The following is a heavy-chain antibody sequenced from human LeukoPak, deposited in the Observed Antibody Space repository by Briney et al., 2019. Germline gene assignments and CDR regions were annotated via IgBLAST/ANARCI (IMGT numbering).Heavy chain of an antibody. J-gene: IGHJ4*02. D-gene: IGHD2-2*02. CDR3: AGTDQLLYPYYFDY. CDR2: ISGSGGST. V-gene: IGHV3-23*01. Sequence: GGSLRLSCAASGFTFSSYAMSWVRQAPGKGLEWVYAISGSGGSTYHADSVKGRFTISRDNSKNTLYLQMNSLRAEDTAVYYCAGTDQLLYPYYFDYWGQGTLVTVSS. CDR1: GFTFSSYA.